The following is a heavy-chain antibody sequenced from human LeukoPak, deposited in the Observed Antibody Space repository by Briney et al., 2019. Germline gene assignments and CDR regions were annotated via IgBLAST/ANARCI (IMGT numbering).Heavy chain of an antibody. CDR3: ARAGDTAMVDY. CDR2: INHSGST. V-gene: IGHV4-34*01. D-gene: IGHD5-18*01. Sequence: SSETLSLTCAVYGGSFSGYYWSWIRQPPGKGLEWIGEINHSGSTNYNPSLKSRVTISVDTSKNQFSLKLSSVTAADTAVYYCARAGDTAMVDYWGQGTLVTVSS. CDR1: GGSFSGYY. J-gene: IGHJ4*02.